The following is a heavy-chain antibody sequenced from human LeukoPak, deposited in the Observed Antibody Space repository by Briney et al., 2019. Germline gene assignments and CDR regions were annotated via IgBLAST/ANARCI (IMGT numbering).Heavy chain of an antibody. Sequence: GGSLRLSCAASEFTFSTYWMSWVRQAPGKGLEWVSLISGSGDKTYYADSVKGRFTISRDNAKNSLYLQMNSLRAEDTAVYYCARENEDYGGNSVEYFQHWGQGTLVTVSS. J-gene: IGHJ1*01. CDR2: ISGSGDKT. V-gene: IGHV3-21*04. D-gene: IGHD4-23*01. CDR3: ARENEDYGGNSVEYFQH. CDR1: EFTFSTYW.